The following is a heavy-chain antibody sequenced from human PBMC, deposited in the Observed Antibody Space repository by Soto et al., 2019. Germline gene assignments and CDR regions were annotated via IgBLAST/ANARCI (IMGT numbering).Heavy chain of an antibody. CDR1: GFTFSSYG. D-gene: IGHD6-19*01. Sequence: PVGSLRLPCAASGFTFSSYGMHWVRQAPGKGLEWVAVIWYDGSNKYYADSVKGRFTISRDNSKNTLYLQMNSLRAEDTAVYYCARDHRQQWLVNYYYYGMDVWGQGTTVTVSS. J-gene: IGHJ6*02. CDR2: IWYDGSNK. V-gene: IGHV3-33*01. CDR3: ARDHRQQWLVNYYYYGMDV.